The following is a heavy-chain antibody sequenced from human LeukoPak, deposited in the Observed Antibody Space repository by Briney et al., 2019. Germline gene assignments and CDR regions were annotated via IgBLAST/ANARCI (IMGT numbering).Heavy chain of an antibody. Sequence: ASVKVSCKASGYTFTSYGISWVRQAPGQGLEWMGWISAYDGNTNYAQKLQGRVTMTTDTSTSTAYMELRSLRSDDTAVYYCAREAPFMITFGGVIAHLAFDIWGQGTMVTVSS. CDR3: AREAPFMITFGGVIAHLAFDI. CDR1: GYTFTSYG. J-gene: IGHJ3*02. V-gene: IGHV1-18*01. CDR2: ISAYDGNT. D-gene: IGHD3-16*01.